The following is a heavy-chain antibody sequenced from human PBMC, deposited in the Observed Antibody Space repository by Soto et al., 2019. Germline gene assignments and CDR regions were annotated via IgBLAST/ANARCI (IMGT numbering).Heavy chain of an antibody. CDR2: ISSSSSYI. CDR1: GFTFSSYS. D-gene: IGHD5-18*01. Sequence: GGSLRLSCAASGFTFSSYSMNWVRQAPGKGLEWVSSISSSSSYIYYADSVKGRFTISRDNAKNSPYLQMNSLRAEDTAVYYCARGRRGYSYDNYFDYWGQGTLVTVSS. V-gene: IGHV3-21*01. CDR3: ARGRRGYSYDNYFDY. J-gene: IGHJ4*02.